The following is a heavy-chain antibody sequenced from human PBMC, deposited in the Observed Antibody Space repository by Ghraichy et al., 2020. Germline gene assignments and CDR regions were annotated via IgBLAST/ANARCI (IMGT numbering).Heavy chain of an antibody. CDR3: ARIRVYDILPRINYYYMDV. D-gene: IGHD3-9*01. CDR2: IDWDDDK. CDR1: GFSLSTSGMC. V-gene: IGHV2-70*11. J-gene: IGHJ6*03. Sequence: SGPTLVKPTQTLTLTCTFSGFSLSTSGMCVSWIRQPPGKALEWLARIDWDDDKYYSTSLKTRLTISKDTSKNQVVLTMTNMDPVDTATYYCARIRVYDILPRINYYYMDVWGKGTTVTVSS.